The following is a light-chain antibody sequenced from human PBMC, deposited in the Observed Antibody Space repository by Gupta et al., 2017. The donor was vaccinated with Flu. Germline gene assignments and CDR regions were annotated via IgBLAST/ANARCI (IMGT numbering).Light chain of an antibody. Sequence: QSALTQPASVSGSPGQAINISCTGTSSDVGGYNFVSWYQQHPGKAPKLMIYEVYNRPSGVSVRFSGSKSGNTASLTISGLQAEDEADYYCSSYTNKNTLGVIFGGGTKLTVL. CDR1: SSDVGGYNF. V-gene: IGLV2-14*03. J-gene: IGLJ2*01. CDR3: SSYTNKNTLGVI. CDR2: EVY.